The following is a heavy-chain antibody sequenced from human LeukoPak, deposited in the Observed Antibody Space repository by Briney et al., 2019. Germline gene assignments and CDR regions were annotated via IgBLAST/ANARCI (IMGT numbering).Heavy chain of an antibody. V-gene: IGHV1-18*01. D-gene: IGHD3-10*01. J-gene: IGHJ3*02. CDR2: ISAYNGNT. CDR3: ARDLLGSGEYEGSFDI. Sequence: ASVKVSCKASGYTFTSYGISWVRQAPGQGLEWMGWISAYNGNTNYAQKLQGRVTMTTDTSTSTAYMELRSLRSDDTAVYYCARDLLGSGEYEGSFDIWGQGTMVTVSS. CDR1: GYTFTSYG.